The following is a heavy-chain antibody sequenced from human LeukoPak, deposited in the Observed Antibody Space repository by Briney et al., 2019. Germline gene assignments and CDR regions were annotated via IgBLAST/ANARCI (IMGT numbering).Heavy chain of an antibody. CDR1: GGSISSGDYY. CDR2: VYSTGST. J-gene: IGHJ4*02. D-gene: IGHD6-19*01. CDR3: AMTAAVANPYYFDY. V-gene: IGHV4-61*08. Sequence: IPSETLSLTCTVSGGSISSGDYYWSWIRQPPGKGLEWIGYVYSTGSTSYNPSLKSRLTISVDTSRNQFSLRLSSVTAADTAVYYCAMTAAVANPYYFDYWGQGALVTVSS.